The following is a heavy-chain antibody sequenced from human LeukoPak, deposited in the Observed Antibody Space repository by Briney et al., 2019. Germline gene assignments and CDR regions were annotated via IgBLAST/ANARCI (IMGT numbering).Heavy chain of an antibody. D-gene: IGHD3-10*01. CDR1: GYTFTGYY. CDR2: IIPIFGTA. Sequence: SVKVSCKASGYTFTGYYMHWVRQAPGQGLEWMGGIIPIFGTANYAQKFQGRVTITADESTSTAYMELSSLRSEDTAVYYCAREVEELLWFGTSTGYYYMDVWGKGTTVTISS. J-gene: IGHJ6*03. V-gene: IGHV1-69*13. CDR3: AREVEELLWFGTSTGYYYMDV.